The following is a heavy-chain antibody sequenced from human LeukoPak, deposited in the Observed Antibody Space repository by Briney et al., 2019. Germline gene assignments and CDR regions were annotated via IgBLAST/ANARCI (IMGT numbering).Heavy chain of an antibody. J-gene: IGHJ3*02. V-gene: IGHV3-7*01. D-gene: IGHD6-25*01. CDR1: GFAFSSYW. CDR2: IKTDGSEK. Sequence: GGSLRLSCAASGFAFSSYWMSWVRQAPGKGLEWVANIKTDGSEKYYVDSVKGRFTISRDNAKNSLYLQMNSLRAEDTAVYYCARDWSSAQSAFDIWGQGTMVTVSS. CDR3: ARDWSSAQSAFDI.